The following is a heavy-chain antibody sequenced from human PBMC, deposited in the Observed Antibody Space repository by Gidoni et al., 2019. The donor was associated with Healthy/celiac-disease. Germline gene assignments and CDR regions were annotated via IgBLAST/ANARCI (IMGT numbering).Heavy chain of an antibody. V-gene: IGHV3-9*01. CDR1: VFTFDDYA. CDR3: AKDSAVAGTFDY. D-gene: IGHD6-19*01. CDR2: ISWNSGSI. Sequence: EVQLVVSGGGFVQPGRSLRLSCAASVFTFDDYAMHWVRQDPGKGLEWVSGISWNSGSIGYADSVKGRFTISRDNAKNSLYLQMNSLRAEDTALYYCAKDSAVAGTFDYWGQGTLVTVSS. J-gene: IGHJ4*02.